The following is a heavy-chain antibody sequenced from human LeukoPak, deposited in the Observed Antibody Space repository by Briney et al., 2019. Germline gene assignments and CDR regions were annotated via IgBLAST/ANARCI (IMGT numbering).Heavy chain of an antibody. CDR1: GYTFTGYY. Sequence: ASVKVSYKASGYTFTGYYMHWVRQAPGQGLEWMGWLNPNSGGTNYAQKLQGRVTMTRDTCIRTAYMELSRLRSDDTAVYYCARRAGYCSSTSCYRRPNYNWFDPWGQGTLVTVSS. D-gene: IGHD2-2*02. V-gene: IGHV1-2*02. CDR2: LNPNSGGT. J-gene: IGHJ5*02. CDR3: ARRAGYCSSTSCYRRPNYNWFDP.